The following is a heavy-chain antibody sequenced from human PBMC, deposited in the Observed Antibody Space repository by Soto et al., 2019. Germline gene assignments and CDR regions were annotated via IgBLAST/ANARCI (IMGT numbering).Heavy chain of an antibody. CDR2: IHTSGSS. CDR3: AREVYTIGWTYDY. J-gene: IGHJ4*02. Sequence: QVQLQESGPGLVKPSETLSLSCNVSGGSISPHYVNWIRQPAGKGLEWIGRIHTSGSSDYSPSLKSRVTMSVDPSKKQFSLKLNSVPAADTAVYYCAREVYTIGWTYDYWGQGILATVSS. D-gene: IGHD3-16*01. CDR1: GGSISPHY. V-gene: IGHV4-4*07.